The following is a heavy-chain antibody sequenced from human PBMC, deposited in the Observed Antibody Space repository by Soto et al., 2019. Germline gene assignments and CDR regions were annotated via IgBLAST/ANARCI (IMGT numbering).Heavy chain of an antibody. J-gene: IGHJ5*02. V-gene: IGHV4-34*01. Sequence: SETLSLTCAVYGGSFSGYYWSWLRQPPGKGLEWIGEINHSGSTNYNPSLKSRVTISVDTSKNQFSLKLSSVTAADTAVYYCARVGEGRGHNIVVVPAAMPDWFDPWGQGTLVTVSS. CDR2: INHSGST. D-gene: IGHD2-2*01. CDR3: ARVGEGRGHNIVVVPAAMPDWFDP. CDR1: GGSFSGYY.